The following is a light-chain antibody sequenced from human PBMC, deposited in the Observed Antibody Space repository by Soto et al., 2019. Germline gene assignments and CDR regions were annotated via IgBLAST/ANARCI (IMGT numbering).Light chain of an antibody. V-gene: IGKV3-15*01. Sequence: EIVMTQSPATLSVSPGERAILSCRASKSVSNNFAWYQQKPGQAPRLLIYGASTRATGIPARFSGSGSGTEFTLSISSLQSEDFAIYYCQQYNNWPPLTFGGGTKVEIK. J-gene: IGKJ4*01. CDR3: QQYNNWPPLT. CDR1: KSVSNN. CDR2: GAS.